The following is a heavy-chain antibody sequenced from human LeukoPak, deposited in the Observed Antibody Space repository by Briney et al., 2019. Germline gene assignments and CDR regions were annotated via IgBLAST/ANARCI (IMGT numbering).Heavy chain of an antibody. Sequence: SVKVSCKASGGTFSSYTISWVRQAPGQGLEWMGRIIPILGIANYAQKFQGRVTITADKSTSTAYMELSSLRSEDTAAYYCARVVDTAMVGYWGQGTLVTVSS. J-gene: IGHJ4*02. CDR1: GGTFSSYT. CDR3: ARVVDTAMVGY. V-gene: IGHV1-69*02. D-gene: IGHD5-18*01. CDR2: IIPILGIA.